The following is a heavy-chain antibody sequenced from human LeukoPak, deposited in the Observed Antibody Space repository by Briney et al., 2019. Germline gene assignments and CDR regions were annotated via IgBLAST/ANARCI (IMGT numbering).Heavy chain of an antibody. D-gene: IGHD3/OR15-3a*01. Sequence: GGSLRLSCAASGFTFSSYGMHWVRQAPGKGLEWVAVIWYDGSNKYYADSVKGRFTISRDNSKNTLYLQMNSLRAGDTAVYYCARGSVGRYRPPDIWGQGTMVTVSS. V-gene: IGHV3-33*01. CDR2: IWYDGSNK. CDR1: GFTFSSYG. CDR3: ARGSVGRYRPPDI. J-gene: IGHJ3*02.